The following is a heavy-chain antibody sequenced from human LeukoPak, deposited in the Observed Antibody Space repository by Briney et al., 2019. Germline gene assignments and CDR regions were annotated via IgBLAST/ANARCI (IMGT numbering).Heavy chain of an antibody. J-gene: IGHJ5*02. CDR1: GYTFTSYG. CDR3: ARDSGIAAAGRLDP. CDR2: INPSGGST. Sequence: ASVKVSCKASGYTFTSYGISWVRQAPGQGLEWMGIINPSGGSTTYSQKFQGRVTVTRDTSTSTVYMDLSSLRSEDTAVYYCARDSGIAAAGRLDPWGQGTLVTVSS. D-gene: IGHD6-13*01. V-gene: IGHV1-46*01.